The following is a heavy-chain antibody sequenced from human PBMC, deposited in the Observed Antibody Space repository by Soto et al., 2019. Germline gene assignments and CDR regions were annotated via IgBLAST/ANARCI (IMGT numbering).Heavy chain of an antibody. J-gene: IGHJ5*02. CDR2: INHSGST. Sequence: SETLSLTCAVYGGSFSGNYWSWIRQPPGKGLEWIGEINHSGSTNYNPSLKSRVTISGDTSKNQFALKLSSVTAADTAVYYCARGRKIHGFDPWGQGTRVTVSS. V-gene: IGHV4-34*01. CDR3: ARGRKIHGFDP. CDR1: GGSFSGNY.